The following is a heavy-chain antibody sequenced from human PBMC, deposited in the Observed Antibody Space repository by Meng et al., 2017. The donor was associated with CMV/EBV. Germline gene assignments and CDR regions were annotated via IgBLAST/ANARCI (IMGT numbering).Heavy chain of an antibody. CDR1: GGTFSSYA. D-gene: IGHD6-13*01. Sequence: SVKVSCKASGGTFSSYAISWVRQAPGQGLEWMGGIIPIFGTANYAQKFQGRVTIITDESTSTAYMELSSLRSEDTAVYYCARASGIAGYYYYGMDVWGQGTTVTVSS. CDR2: IIPIFGTA. V-gene: IGHV1-69*05. CDR3: ARASGIAGYYYYGMDV. J-gene: IGHJ6*02.